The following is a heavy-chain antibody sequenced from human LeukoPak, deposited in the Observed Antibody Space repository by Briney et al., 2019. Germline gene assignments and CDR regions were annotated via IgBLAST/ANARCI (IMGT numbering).Heavy chain of an antibody. V-gene: IGHV4-38-2*02. Sequence: SETLSLTCTVSGYSISGGYYWGWIRQTAGKGLEWIGRMYSSGSNYNPSLKSRVTMSIDTSTNQLSLKLSSVTAADTAVYYCARDSGTTGEVKFDPWGQGTLVTVSS. CDR1: GYSISGGYY. CDR3: ARDSGTTGEVKFDP. D-gene: IGHD3-10*01. J-gene: IGHJ5*02. CDR2: MYSSGS.